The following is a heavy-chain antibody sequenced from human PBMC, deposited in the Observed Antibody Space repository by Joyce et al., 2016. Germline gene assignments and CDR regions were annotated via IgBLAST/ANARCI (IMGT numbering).Heavy chain of an antibody. CDR3: ARAHWVHDGLDI. V-gene: IGHV6-1*01. D-gene: IGHD7-27*01. CDR1: GDSVSNLNAA. Sequence: QVQLQQSGPGLVKPSQTLSLTCAISGDSVSNLNAAWHWIRQSPSRGLEWLGRTYYRSKWHNDYAVAVQSRITITPDTSKNHFSLQLDSLTPEDTALYFCARAHWVHDGLDIWGQGTMVTVSS. J-gene: IGHJ3*02. CDR2: TYYRSKWHN.